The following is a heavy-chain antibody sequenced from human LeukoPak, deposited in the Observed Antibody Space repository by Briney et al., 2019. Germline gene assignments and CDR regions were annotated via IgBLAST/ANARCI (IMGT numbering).Heavy chain of an antibody. V-gene: IGHV4-59*12. CDR3: ARELAITIFGVGPFDY. J-gene: IGHJ4*02. CDR2: IFYSGST. CDR1: GGSMRSYY. Sequence: SETLSLTCTVSGGSMRSYYWSWIRQPPGKGLEWIGYIFYSGSTIYNPSLKSRVTISVDKSKNQFSLKLSSVTAADTAVYYCARELAITIFGVGPFDYWGQGTLVTVSS. D-gene: IGHD3-3*01.